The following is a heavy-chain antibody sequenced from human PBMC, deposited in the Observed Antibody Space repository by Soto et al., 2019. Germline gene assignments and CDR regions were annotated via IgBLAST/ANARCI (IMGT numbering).Heavy chain of an antibody. D-gene: IGHD3-10*01. Sequence: PGGSLRLSCAASGFNFGPFWMHWVRQAPGKGLVWVSHINSDGSTIVYADSVKGRFTISRDNAKSTLFLQMKGLRVEDTAVYYCARDRGYPDSVNIWGQGTTVTVSS. V-gene: IGHV3-74*01. CDR2: INSDGSTI. CDR3: ARDRGYPDSVNI. J-gene: IGHJ3*02. CDR1: GFNFGPFW.